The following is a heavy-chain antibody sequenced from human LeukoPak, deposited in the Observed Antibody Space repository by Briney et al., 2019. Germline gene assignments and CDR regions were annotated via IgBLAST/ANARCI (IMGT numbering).Heavy chain of an antibody. Sequence: ASVKVSCKASGYTYSRYGISWVRQAPGQGLEWMGWISANSGNTNYAQKLQGRVTMTTDTSTSTAYMELRSLRSDDTAVYYCARDNREEPAAPSFDYWGQGTLVTVSS. CDR3: ARDNREEPAAPSFDY. CDR2: ISANSGNT. CDR1: GYTYSRYG. V-gene: IGHV1-18*01. D-gene: IGHD2-2*01. J-gene: IGHJ4*02.